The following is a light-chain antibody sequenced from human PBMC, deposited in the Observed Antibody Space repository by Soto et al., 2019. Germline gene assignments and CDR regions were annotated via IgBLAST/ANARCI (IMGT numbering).Light chain of an antibody. CDR1: QSISSY. CDR3: QKSYSPPLT. J-gene: IGKJ4*01. CDR2: GAS. Sequence: DIEMTRARGARSGSVGEGVTITCRTSQSISSYLNWYQQKIGKAPKVLIYGASSLQSGVPSRFSGSGSGTDFTLTISSLQPEDFATYYCQKSYSPPLTFGGGTKVDIK. V-gene: IGKV1-39*01.